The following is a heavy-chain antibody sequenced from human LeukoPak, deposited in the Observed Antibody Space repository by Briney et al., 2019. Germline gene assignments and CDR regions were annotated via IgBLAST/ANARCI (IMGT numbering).Heavy chain of an antibody. D-gene: IGHD3-16*01. CDR2: IYTSGST. CDR1: GGSISSGSYY. V-gene: IGHV4-61*02. J-gene: IGHJ4*02. Sequence: SETLSLTCTVSGGSISSGSYYWSWIRQPAGKGLEWIGRIYTSGSTNYNPSLKSRVTVSVDTSKNQFSLKLSSVTAADTAVYYCAGGGITWRYWGQGTLVTVSS. CDR3: AGGGITWRY.